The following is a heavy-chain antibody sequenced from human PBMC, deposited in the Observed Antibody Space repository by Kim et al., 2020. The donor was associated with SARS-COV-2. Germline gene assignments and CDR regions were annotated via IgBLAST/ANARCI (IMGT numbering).Heavy chain of an antibody. Sequence: SETLSLTCTVSGGSISSYYWSWIRQPPGKGLEWIGYIYYSGSTNYNPSLKSRVTISVDTSKNQFSLKLSSVTAADTAVYYCARDRGDYSSWYSPNDAFDIWGQGKMVTVSS. CDR2: IYYSGST. CDR3: ARDRGDYSSWYSPNDAFDI. CDR1: GGSISSYY. J-gene: IGHJ3*02. V-gene: IGHV4-59*13. D-gene: IGHD6-13*01.